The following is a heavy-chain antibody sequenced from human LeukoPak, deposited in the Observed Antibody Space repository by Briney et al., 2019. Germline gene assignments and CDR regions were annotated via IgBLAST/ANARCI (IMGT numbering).Heavy chain of an antibody. V-gene: IGHV4-61*02. Sequence: SETLSLTCTVSGGSISSGGYYWSWIRQPPGKGLEWIGRIYTSGSTNYNPSLKSRVTMSVDTSKNQFSLKLSSVTAADTAVYYCARDGPYCSGGSCYSYYFDYWGQGTLVTVSS. CDR1: GGSISSGGYY. J-gene: IGHJ4*02. D-gene: IGHD2-15*01. CDR3: ARDGPYCSGGSCYSYYFDY. CDR2: IYTSGST.